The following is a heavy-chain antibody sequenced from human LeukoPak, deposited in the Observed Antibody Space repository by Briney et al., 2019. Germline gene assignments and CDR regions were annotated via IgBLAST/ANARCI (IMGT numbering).Heavy chain of an antibody. CDR2: INPNSGGT. D-gene: IGHD2-2*01. CDR3: ARTQKGCSSTSCYGSSYFDY. CDR1: GYTFTGYY. J-gene: IGHJ4*02. Sequence: ASVKVSCKASGYTFTGYYMHWVRQAPGQGLEWMGWINPNSGGTNYAQKFQGRVTMTRDTSISTAHMELSRLRSDDTAVYYCARTQKGCSSTSCYGSSYFDYWGQGTLVTVSS. V-gene: IGHV1-2*02.